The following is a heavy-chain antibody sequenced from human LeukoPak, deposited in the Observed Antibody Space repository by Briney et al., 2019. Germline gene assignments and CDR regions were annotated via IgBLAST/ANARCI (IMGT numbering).Heavy chain of an antibody. Sequence: PSETLSLTCTVSGGSISSYYWSWIRQLPGKGLEWIGYIYYSGSTNYNPSLKSRVTISVDTSKNQFSLKLSSVTAADTAVYYCARAKTRDYFDYWGQGTLVTVSS. CDR3: ARAKTRDYFDY. CDR2: IYYSGST. V-gene: IGHV4-59*01. CDR1: GGSISSYY. J-gene: IGHJ4*02.